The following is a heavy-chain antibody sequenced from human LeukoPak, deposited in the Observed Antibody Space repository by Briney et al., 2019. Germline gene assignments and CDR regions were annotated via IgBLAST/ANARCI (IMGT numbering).Heavy chain of an antibody. CDR2: ISGSGGST. D-gene: IGHD1-26*01. Sequence: GWSLRLSCAASVFTFTSYAMNWVRQAPGKGLEWVSGISGSGGSTYYADSVKGRFSISRDNSKNTLYLQLNSLRAEDTAEYYCAKAHGGSYHSGIDWGQGTLVIVSS. CDR1: VFTFTSYA. V-gene: IGHV3-23*01. CDR3: AKAHGGSYHSGID. J-gene: IGHJ4*02.